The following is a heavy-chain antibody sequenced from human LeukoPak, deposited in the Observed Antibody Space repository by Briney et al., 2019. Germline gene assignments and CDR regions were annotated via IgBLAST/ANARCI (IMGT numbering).Heavy chain of an antibody. V-gene: IGHV3-30*18. J-gene: IGHJ4*02. CDR1: GFTFSDYG. D-gene: IGHD6-13*01. CDR3: VKDMKIKAAGYYFDY. CDR2: IANDGRDK. Sequence: GGSLRLSCAASGFTFSDYGMHWVRQAPGKGLEWVAVIANDGRDKKYADSVRGRFTISRDNSKNTVYLQMDSLRAEDTAVFYCVKDMKIKAAGYYFDYWGQGTLVTVSS.